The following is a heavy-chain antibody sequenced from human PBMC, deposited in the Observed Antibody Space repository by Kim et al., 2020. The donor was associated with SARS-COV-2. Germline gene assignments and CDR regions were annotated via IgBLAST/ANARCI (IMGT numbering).Heavy chain of an antibody. CDR1: GGSISSSNW. CDR3: ARVIAYYSVDY. D-gene: IGHD1-26*01. J-gene: IGHJ4*02. V-gene: IGHV4-4*02. CDR2: IYHSGST. Sequence: SETLSLICAVSGGSISSSNWWCWVRQPPGKGLEWIGEIYHSGSTNYNPSLKSRVTISVDKSKNQFSLMRSSVTAAGTAVYYCARVIAYYSVDYWGQGTLVTVSS.